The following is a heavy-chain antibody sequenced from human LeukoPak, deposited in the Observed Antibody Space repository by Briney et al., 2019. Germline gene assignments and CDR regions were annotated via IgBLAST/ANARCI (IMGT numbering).Heavy chain of an antibody. J-gene: IGHJ6*02. CDR2: LSGSGGST. CDR3: AKAYCSSTSCYTDYSYGMDV. D-gene: IGHD2-2*02. V-gene: IGHV3-23*01. CDR1: GFTFRSYV. Sequence: GGSLRLSCATSGFTFRSYVMNWVRQTPGKGLEWVSALSGSGGSTNYAGSVTGRFIISRDNSKNTLYLQMNSLRAEDTAVYYCAKAYCSSTSCYTDYSYGMDVWGQGTTVTVSS.